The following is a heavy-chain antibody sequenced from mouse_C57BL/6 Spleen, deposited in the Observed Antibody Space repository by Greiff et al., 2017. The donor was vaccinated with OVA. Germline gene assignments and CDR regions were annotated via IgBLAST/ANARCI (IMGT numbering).Heavy chain of an antibody. Sequence: EVQLQQSGPELVKPGASVKISCKASGYTFTDYYMNWVKQSHGKSLEWIGDINPNNGGTSYNQKFKGKATLTVDKSSSTAYMELRSLTSEDSAVYYCARDGTVVAPFDYWGQGTTLTVSS. CDR3: ARDGTVVAPFDY. V-gene: IGHV1-26*01. CDR2: INPNNGGT. D-gene: IGHD1-1*01. CDR1: GYTFTDYY. J-gene: IGHJ2*01.